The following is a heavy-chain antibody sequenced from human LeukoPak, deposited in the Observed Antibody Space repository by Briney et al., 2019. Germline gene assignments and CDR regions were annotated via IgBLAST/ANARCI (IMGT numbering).Heavy chain of an antibody. V-gene: IGHV3-30*18. CDR1: GFTFSSYG. CDR3: AKQYYGSEIYATGHY. Sequence: GGSLRLSCVTSGFTFSSYGMHWVRQAPGKELEWVAFISYDGINKYYADSVKGRFTISRDDSKNTMFLQMNSLRAEDTAVYYCAKQYYGSEIYATGHYWGQGTLVTVSS. J-gene: IGHJ4*02. CDR2: ISYDGINK. D-gene: IGHD3-10*01.